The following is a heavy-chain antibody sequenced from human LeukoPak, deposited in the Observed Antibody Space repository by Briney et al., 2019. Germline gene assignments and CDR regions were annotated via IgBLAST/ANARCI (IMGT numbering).Heavy chain of an antibody. CDR1: GGSISSGDYY. Sequence: PSQTLSLTCTVSGGSISSGDYYWSWIRQPPGKGLEWIGYIYYSGSTYYNPSLKSRVTISVDTSKNQFSLKLSSVTAADTAVYYCARDDLVYYYYGMDVWGQGTTVTVSS. J-gene: IGHJ6*02. D-gene: IGHD6-6*01. CDR2: IYYSGST. CDR3: ARDDLVYYYYGMDV. V-gene: IGHV4-30-4*01.